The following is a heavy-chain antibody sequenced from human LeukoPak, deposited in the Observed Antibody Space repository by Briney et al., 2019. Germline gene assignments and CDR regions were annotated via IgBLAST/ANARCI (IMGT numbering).Heavy chain of an antibody. Sequence: GGSLRLSCAAPGFTFSSYAMHWVRQAPGKGLEWVAVISYDGSNKYYADSVKGRFTISRDNSKNTLYLQMNSLRAEDTAVYYCARDRIVEQWFGFDYWGQGTLVTVSS. V-gene: IGHV3-30*04. CDR2: ISYDGSNK. CDR3: ARDRIVEQWFGFDY. J-gene: IGHJ4*02. D-gene: IGHD6-19*01. CDR1: GFTFSSYA.